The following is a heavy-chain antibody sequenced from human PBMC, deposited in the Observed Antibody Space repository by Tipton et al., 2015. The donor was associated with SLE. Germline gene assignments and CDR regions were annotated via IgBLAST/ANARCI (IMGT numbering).Heavy chain of an antibody. CDR3: AREGEMATTGYYFQY. Sequence: TLSLTCTVSGGSINSNYWSWIRQPPGEGLEWIGYIYHSGTTNYNPSLKSRVTMSVDTSKNQFSLKLSSVTAADTAVYYCAREGEMATTGYYFQYWGQGALVTVSS. V-gene: IGHV4-59*01. CDR1: GGSINSNY. CDR2: IYHSGTT. J-gene: IGHJ4*02. D-gene: IGHD5-24*01.